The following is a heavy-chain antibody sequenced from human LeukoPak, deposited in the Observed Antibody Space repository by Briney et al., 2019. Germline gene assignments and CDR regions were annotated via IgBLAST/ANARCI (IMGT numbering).Heavy chain of an antibody. D-gene: IGHD2-21*02. CDR1: GDSISSGDYY. CDR2: THYSGST. Sequence: SETLSLTCTVSGDSISSGDYYWSWLRQPPGKGLEYIGYTHYSGSTKYNPSLKSRATISLDTSGNQFSLKLSSVTAADTAVYYCASGYCGGACQLGGVDMWGQGTMVTVSS. V-gene: IGHV4-61*08. CDR3: ASGYCGGACQLGGVDM. J-gene: IGHJ3*02.